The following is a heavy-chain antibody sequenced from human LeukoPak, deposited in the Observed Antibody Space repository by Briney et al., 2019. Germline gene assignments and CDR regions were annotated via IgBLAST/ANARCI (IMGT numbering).Heavy chain of an antibody. Sequence: SETLSLTCAVYGGSFSSYYWSWIRQPPGKGLEWIGEINHSGSTNYNPSLKSRVTISVDTSKNQFSLKLSSVTAADTAVYYCARVDYGDYPFDYWGQGTLVTVSS. CDR3: ARVDYGDYPFDY. V-gene: IGHV4-34*01. CDR1: GGSFSSYY. J-gene: IGHJ4*02. CDR2: INHSGST. D-gene: IGHD4-17*01.